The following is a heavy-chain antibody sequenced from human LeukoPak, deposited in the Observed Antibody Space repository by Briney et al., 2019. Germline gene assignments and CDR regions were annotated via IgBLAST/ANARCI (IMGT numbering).Heavy chain of an antibody. J-gene: IGHJ4*02. V-gene: IGHV3-23*01. D-gene: IGHD4-23*01. Sequence: PGGSLRLSCAASGFTFSSYAMSWVRQAPGKGLEWVSAISGSGGSTYYANSVKGRFTNSRDNSKNTLYLQMNSLRAEDTAVYYCAKDKGYGGPDGLLDYWGQGTLVTVSS. CDR2: ISGSGGST. CDR3: AKDKGYGGPDGLLDY. CDR1: GFTFSSYA.